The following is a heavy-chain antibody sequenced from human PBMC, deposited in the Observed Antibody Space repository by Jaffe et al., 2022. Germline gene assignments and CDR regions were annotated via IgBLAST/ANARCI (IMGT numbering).Heavy chain of an antibody. Sequence: QVQLQESGPGLVKPSETLSLTCTVSGGSISSYYWSWIRQPPGKGLEWIGYIYYSGSTNYNPSLKSRVTISVDTSKNQFSLKLSSVTAADTAVYYCARGSSRRYFDSTMAFDPWGQGTLVTVSS. V-gene: IGHV4-59*01. CDR2: IYYSGST. D-gene: IGHD3-9*01. CDR3: ARGSSRRYFDSTMAFDP. CDR1: GGSISSYY. J-gene: IGHJ5*02.